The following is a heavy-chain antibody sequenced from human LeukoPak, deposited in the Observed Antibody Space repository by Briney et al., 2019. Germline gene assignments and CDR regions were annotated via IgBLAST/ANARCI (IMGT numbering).Heavy chain of an antibody. CDR2: IIPIFGTA. Sequence: SVKVSCKASGGTFSSYAISWVRQAPGQGLEWMGGIIPIFGTAYYAQKFQGRVTITAEESTSTAYMELSSLRSEDTAVYYCARMGSGYRAYFDYWGQGTLVTVSS. CDR1: GGTFSSYA. CDR3: ARMGSGYRAYFDY. D-gene: IGHD3-22*01. J-gene: IGHJ4*02. V-gene: IGHV1-69*13.